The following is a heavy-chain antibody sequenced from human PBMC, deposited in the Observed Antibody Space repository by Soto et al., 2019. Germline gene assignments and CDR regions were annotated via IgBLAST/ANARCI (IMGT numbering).Heavy chain of an antibody. CDR2: IYYSGST. CDR3: ARSVFP. Sequence: ASETLSLPCTVSWGSISIGGCFWNWIRQHPGKGLEWIGYIYYSGSTYYNPSLKSRVTISVDTSKNQFSLKLSSVTAADTAVYYCARSVFPWGQGTPVTVSS. CDR1: WGSISIGGCF. V-gene: IGHV4-31*03. J-gene: IGHJ5*02.